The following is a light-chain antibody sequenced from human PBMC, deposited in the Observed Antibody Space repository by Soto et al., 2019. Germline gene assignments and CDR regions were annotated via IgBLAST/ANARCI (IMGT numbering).Light chain of an antibody. CDR2: EVS. V-gene: IGLV2-14*01. CDR1: SSDVGRYNY. J-gene: IGLJ3*02. CDR3: TSYTSSTTWV. Sequence: QSVLTQPASVSGSPGQSITISCTGTSSDVGRYNYVSWYQQHPGIAPKLMIYEVSNRPSGVSNRFSASKSGNTASLTISGLQAEDEADYYCTSYTSSTTWVFGGGTKVTVL.